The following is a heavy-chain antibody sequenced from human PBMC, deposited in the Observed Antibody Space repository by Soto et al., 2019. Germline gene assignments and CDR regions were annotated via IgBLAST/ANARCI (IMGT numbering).Heavy chain of an antibody. J-gene: IGHJ3*02. V-gene: IGHV4-59*01. D-gene: IGHD3-3*01. CDR3: VRVAYYDFWSGYSADAFDI. CDR1: GGSISSYY. Sequence: SETLSLTCTVSGGSISSYYWSWIRQPPGKGLEWIGYIYYSGSTNYNPSLKSRVTISVDTSKNQFSLKLSSVTAADTAVYYCVRVAYYDFWSGYSADAFDIWGQGTMVTVSS. CDR2: IYYSGST.